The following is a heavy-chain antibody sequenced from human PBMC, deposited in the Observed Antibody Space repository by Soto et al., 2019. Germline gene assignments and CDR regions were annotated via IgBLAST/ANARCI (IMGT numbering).Heavy chain of an antibody. CDR2: ISGSGGST. J-gene: IGHJ4*02. CDR1: GVTFSSYA. D-gene: IGHD2-15*01. CDR3: AKALESGGSRATYFDY. Sequence: EVQLLESGGGLVQPGGSLRLSCAASGVTFSSYAMSWVRQAPGKGLEWVSAISGSGGSTYYADSVEGRFTSSRDNSKNTRYLQRNSRRAEDTAVYYWAKALESGGSRATYFDYWGQGTLVTVSS. V-gene: IGHV3-23*01.